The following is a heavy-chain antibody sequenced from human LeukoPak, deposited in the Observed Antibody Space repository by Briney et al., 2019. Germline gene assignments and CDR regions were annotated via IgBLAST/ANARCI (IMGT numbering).Heavy chain of an antibody. CDR1: GGSISSYY. CDR2: IYYSGST. V-gene: IGHV4-59*08. D-gene: IGHD3-16*02. CDR3: ARHNFSLKVIPYYFDY. Sequence: SETLSLTCTVSGGSISSYYWSWIRQPPGKGLEWIGYIYYSGSTNYNPSLKSRVTISVDTSKNQFSLKLSSVIAADTAVYYCARHNFSLKVIPYYFDYWGQGTLVTVSS. J-gene: IGHJ4*02.